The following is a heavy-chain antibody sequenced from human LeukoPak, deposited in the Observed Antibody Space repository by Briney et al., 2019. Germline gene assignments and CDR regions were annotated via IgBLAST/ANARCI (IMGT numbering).Heavy chain of an antibody. CDR3: ARDLLYYDFWSGYREQYYFDY. V-gene: IGHV3-23*01. CDR2: ISGSGGST. CDR1: GGSFSGYY. J-gene: IGHJ4*02. Sequence: ETLSLTCAVYGGSFSGYYWSWVRQAPGKGLEWVSAISGSGGSTYYADSVKGRFTISRDKSKNTLYLQMNSLRAEDTAVYYCARDLLYYDFWSGYREQYYFDYWGQGTLVTVSS. D-gene: IGHD3-3*01.